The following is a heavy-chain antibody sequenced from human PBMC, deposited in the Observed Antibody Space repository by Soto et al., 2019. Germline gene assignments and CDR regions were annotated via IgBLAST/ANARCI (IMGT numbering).Heavy chain of an antibody. V-gene: IGHV3-33*01. J-gene: IGHJ6*02. CDR2: IWSDGSNK. CDR3: ARAAAGSYGMDV. CDR1: GFTFSRYG. Sequence: QVQLVESGGGVVQPGRSLRLSCAASGFTFSRYGMHWVRQAPGQGLGWVAVIWSDGSNKDYADSVKGRFTISRDNSKKPLYLQMNRRRAEETAVYYCARAAAGSYGMDVWGQGTPVTVSS. D-gene: IGHD6-13*01.